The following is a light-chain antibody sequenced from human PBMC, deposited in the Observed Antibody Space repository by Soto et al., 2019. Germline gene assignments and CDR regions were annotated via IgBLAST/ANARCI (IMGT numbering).Light chain of an antibody. CDR3: AAWDDSLNGWV. V-gene: IGLV1-36*01. CDR2: YED. Sequence: QSVLTQPPSVSEAPRQRVTISCSGSNSNIGNNVVNWYQQLPGKTPKLLIYYEDLLPSGVSDRFSGSRSGTSASLAISGLQSEDEADYYCAAWDDSLNGWVFGGGTKLTVL. J-gene: IGLJ3*02. CDR1: NSNIGNNV.